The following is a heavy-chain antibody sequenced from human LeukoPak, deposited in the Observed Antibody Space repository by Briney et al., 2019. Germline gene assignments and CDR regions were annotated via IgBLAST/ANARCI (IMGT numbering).Heavy chain of an antibody. CDR3: ARGRDGYNFLSRGEYYYFDY. V-gene: IGHV4-59*08. J-gene: IGHJ4*02. Sequence: TSETLSLTCTVSSGSVSSDYWTWIRQPPGKGLEWVGYILSNWNTEYSPSHKTRATISVDTTKTQCSLKLSSVTAADTAVYYCARGRDGYNFLSRGEYYYFDYWGQGTLVTVSS. D-gene: IGHD5-24*01. CDR1: SGSVSSDY. CDR2: ILSNWNT.